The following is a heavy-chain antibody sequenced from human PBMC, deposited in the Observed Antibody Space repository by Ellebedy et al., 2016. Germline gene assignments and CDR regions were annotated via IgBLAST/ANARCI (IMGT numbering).Heavy chain of an antibody. CDR3: ARGGYYYDSSFDS. V-gene: IGHV4-30-2*01. CDR2: IYHRGST. Sequence: SETLSLTXAVSGGSISGDGYFWSWVRQPPGKGLEWIGYIYHRGSTYYNPSLKSRVTISVDRSKNQVSLKLNSVTAADTAVYYCARGGYYYDSSFDSWGQGTLVTVSS. D-gene: IGHD3-22*01. J-gene: IGHJ4*02. CDR1: GGSISGDGYF.